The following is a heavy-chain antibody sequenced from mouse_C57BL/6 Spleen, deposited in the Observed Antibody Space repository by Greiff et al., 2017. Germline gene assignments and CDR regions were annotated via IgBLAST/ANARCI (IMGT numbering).Heavy chain of an antibody. Sequence: QVQLKQSGAELVKPGASVKLSCKASGYTFTSYWMQWVKQRPGQGLEWIGEIDPSDSYTNYNQKFKGKATLTVDTSSSTAYMQLSSLTSEDSAVYYCAREAQATPLDYWGQGTTLTVSS. J-gene: IGHJ2*01. CDR3: AREAQATPLDY. D-gene: IGHD3-2*02. CDR2: IDPSDSYT. CDR1: GYTFTSYW. V-gene: IGHV1-50*01.